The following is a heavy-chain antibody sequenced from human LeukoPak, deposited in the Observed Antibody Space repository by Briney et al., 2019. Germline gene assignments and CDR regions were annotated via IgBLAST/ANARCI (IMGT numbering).Heavy chain of an antibody. J-gene: IGHJ4*02. CDR1: GYTFTSYD. Sequence: ASVKVSCKASGYTFTSYDINWVRQAPGQGLEWMGWMNPNSGNTGYAQKFQGRVTMTRNTSISTAYMELSSLRSEDTAVYYCARVISGGSGKDYWGQGTLVTVSS. CDR3: ARVISGGSGKDY. D-gene: IGHD2-15*01. V-gene: IGHV1-8*01. CDR2: MNPNSGNT.